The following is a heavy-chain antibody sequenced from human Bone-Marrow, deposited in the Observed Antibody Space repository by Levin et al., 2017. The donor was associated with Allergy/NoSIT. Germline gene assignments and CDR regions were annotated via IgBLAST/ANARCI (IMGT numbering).Heavy chain of an antibody. CDR3: ARGLFQYSGSPAQH. D-gene: IGHD1-26*01. CDR2: ISAYNGNT. CDR1: GYTFTSYG. V-gene: IGHV1-18*01. Sequence: GESLKISCKASGYTFTSYGISWVRQAPGQGLEWMGWISAYNGNTNYAQKLQGRVTMTTDTSTSTAYMELRSLRSDDTAVYYCARGLFQYSGSPAQHWGQGTLVTVSS. J-gene: IGHJ1*01.